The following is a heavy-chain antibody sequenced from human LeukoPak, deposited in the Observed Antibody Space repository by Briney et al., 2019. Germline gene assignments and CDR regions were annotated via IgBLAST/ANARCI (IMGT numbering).Heavy chain of an antibody. CDR3: ARGAVRGGTNFDY. D-gene: IGHD3-10*01. V-gene: IGHV4-39*01. CDR2: IYYSGST. Sequence: SETLSLTGTVSGGSISSSSYYWGWIRQPPGKGLEWIGSIYYSGSTYYNPSLKSRVTISVDTSKNQFSLQLNSVTAEDTAVYYCARGAVRGGTNFDYWGQGTLVTVSS. J-gene: IGHJ4*02. CDR1: GGSISSSSYY.